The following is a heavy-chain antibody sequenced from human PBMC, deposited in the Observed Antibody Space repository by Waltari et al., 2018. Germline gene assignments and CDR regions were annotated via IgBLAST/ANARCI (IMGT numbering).Heavy chain of an antibody. Sequence: QVQLQESGPGLVKPSETLSLTCAVSGYSISSGYYWGWIRQPPGKGLEWIGSIYHSGSTYYNPSLKSRVTISVDTSKNQFSLKLSSVTAADTAVYYCARPKSPTPHFDYWGQGTLVTVSS. J-gene: IGHJ4*02. CDR3: ARPKSPTPHFDY. CDR1: GYSISSGYY. CDR2: IYHSGST. V-gene: IGHV4-38-2*01.